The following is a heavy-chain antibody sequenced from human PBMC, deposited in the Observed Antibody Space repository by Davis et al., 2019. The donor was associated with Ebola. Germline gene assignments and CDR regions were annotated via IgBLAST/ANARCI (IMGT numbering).Heavy chain of an antibody. CDR2: IRHDGSNE. D-gene: IGHD2-8*02. Sequence: GESLKISCAASGFTFSDYGMHWVRQAPGKGLEWVAVIRHDGSNEHYTTSVKGRFTISRDTSKNMVYLQMNGLRAEDTAVYFCAKDYWPHSDYYYGMDVWGQGTTVTVSS. CDR1: GFTFSDYG. J-gene: IGHJ6*02. V-gene: IGHV3-30*02. CDR3: AKDYWPHSDYYYGMDV.